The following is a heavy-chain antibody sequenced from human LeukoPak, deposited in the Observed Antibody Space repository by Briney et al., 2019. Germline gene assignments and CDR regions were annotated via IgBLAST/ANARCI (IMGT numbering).Heavy chain of an antibody. D-gene: IGHD3-3*01. Sequence: PSETLSLTCTASGGSISSYYWSWIRQPPGKGLEWIGYIYYSGSTNYNPSLKSRVTISVDTSKNQFSLKLSSVTAADTAVYYCARENHYDFWSGYYNWFDPWGQGTLVTVSS. CDR1: GGSISSYY. CDR3: ARENHYDFWSGYYNWFDP. J-gene: IGHJ5*02. CDR2: IYYSGST. V-gene: IGHV4-59*01.